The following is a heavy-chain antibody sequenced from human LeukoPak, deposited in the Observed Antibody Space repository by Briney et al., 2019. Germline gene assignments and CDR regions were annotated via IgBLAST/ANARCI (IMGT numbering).Heavy chain of an antibody. V-gene: IGHV3-23*01. CDR2: ISGSGGST. CDR1: GFTFSYAW. J-gene: IGHJ6*03. CDR3: AKVRDIVVVPAAALELDYYYMDV. D-gene: IGHD2-2*01. Sequence: GGSLRLSCAASGFTFSYAWMSWVRQAPGKGLEWVSAISGSGGSTYYADSVKGRFTISRDNSKNTLYLQMNSLRAEDTAVYYCAKVRDIVVVPAAALELDYYYMDVWGKGTTVTVSS.